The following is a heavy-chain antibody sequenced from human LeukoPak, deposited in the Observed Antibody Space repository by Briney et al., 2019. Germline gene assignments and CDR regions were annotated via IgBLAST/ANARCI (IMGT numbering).Heavy chain of an antibody. CDR3: ARSRGIAAAGDFDY. CDR2: MNPNSGNT. J-gene: IGHJ4*02. Sequence: ASVKVSCEASGYTFINYDINWVRQATGQGLEWMGWMNPNSGNTGYAQKFQGRVTMTRNTSISTAYMELSSLRSEDTAVYYCARSRGIAAAGDFDYWGQGTLVTVSS. V-gene: IGHV1-8*02. CDR1: GYTFINYD. D-gene: IGHD6-13*01.